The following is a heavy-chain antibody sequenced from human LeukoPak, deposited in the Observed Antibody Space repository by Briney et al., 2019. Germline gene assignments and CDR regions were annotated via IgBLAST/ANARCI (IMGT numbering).Heavy chain of an antibody. Sequence: PGGSLRLSCAASGFTFSSYGMHWVRQAPGKGLEWVAFIRYDGSNKYYADSVKGRCTISRDNSRNTLYLQMDSLRAEDTAVYYCAKDRATSGWLADAFDIWGQGTMVTVSS. CDR3: AKDRATSGWLADAFDI. J-gene: IGHJ3*02. V-gene: IGHV3-30*02. CDR1: GFTFSSYG. D-gene: IGHD6-19*01. CDR2: IRYDGSNK.